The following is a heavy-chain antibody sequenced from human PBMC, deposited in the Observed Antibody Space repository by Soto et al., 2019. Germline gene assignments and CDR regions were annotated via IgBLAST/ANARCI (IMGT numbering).Heavy chain of an antibody. D-gene: IGHD1-26*01. Sequence: PGGSLRLSCAASGFTFSSYSMNWVRQAPGKGLEWVSSISSSSSYIYYADSVKGRFTISRDNAKNSLYLQMNSLRAEDTAVYYCARKSGSYYGDAFDIWGQGTMVTVSS. CDR1: GFTFSSYS. V-gene: IGHV3-21*01. J-gene: IGHJ3*02. CDR2: ISSSSSYI. CDR3: ARKSGSYYGDAFDI.